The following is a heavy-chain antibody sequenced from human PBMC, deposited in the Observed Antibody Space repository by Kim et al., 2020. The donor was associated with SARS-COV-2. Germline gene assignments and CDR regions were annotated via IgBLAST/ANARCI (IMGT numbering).Heavy chain of an antibody. CDR3: ARDYGSGSFDY. J-gene: IGHJ4*02. CDR2: IYYSGST. V-gene: IGHV4-31*03. CDR1: GGSISSGGYY. Sequence: SETLSLTCTVSGGSISSGGYYWSWIRQHPGKGLEWIGYIYYSGSTYYNPSINSRVTISVDTSKNQFSLKLSSVTAADTALYYCARDYGSGSFDYLGQGTLDTVSS. D-gene: IGHD3-10*01.